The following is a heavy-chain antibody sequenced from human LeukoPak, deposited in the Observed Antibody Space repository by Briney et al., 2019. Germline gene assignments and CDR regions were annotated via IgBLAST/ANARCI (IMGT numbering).Heavy chain of an antibody. CDR3: ARDLGYSSSIFLY. D-gene: IGHD6-13*01. Sequence: GGSLRLSCAASGFTFSSYAMSWVRQVPGKGLEWVTSISGSGGRTYYADSVTGRFTISRDNSKNTLYLQMNSLRADDTAVYYCARDLGYSSSIFLYWGQGTLVTVSS. V-gene: IGHV3-23*01. J-gene: IGHJ1*01. CDR1: GFTFSSYA. CDR2: ISGSGGRT.